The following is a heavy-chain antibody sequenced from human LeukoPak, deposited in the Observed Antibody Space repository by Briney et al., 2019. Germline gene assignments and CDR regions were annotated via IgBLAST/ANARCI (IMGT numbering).Heavy chain of an antibody. V-gene: IGHV4-34*01. J-gene: IGHJ4*02. CDR3: ARVHPTYYDFWSGSGHFDY. CDR1: GGSFSGYY. Sequence: SETLSLTCAVYGGSFSGYYWIWIRQPPGKGLEWIGEINHSGSTNYNPSLKSRVTMSVDTSKNQFSLKLSSVAAADTAVYYCARVHPTYYDFWSGSGHFDYWGQGTLVTVSS. D-gene: IGHD3-3*01. CDR2: INHSGST.